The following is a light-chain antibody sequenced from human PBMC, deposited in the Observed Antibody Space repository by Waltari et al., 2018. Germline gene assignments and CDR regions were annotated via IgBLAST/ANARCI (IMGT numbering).Light chain of an antibody. CDR2: YVS. J-gene: IGLJ3*02. CDR3: CSFTSRSTWV. V-gene: IGLV2-14*01. CDR1: SRDVGGYNY. Sequence: QSALTQPASVSGSPGQSITISCTGTSRDVGGYNYVSWSQQHPGKVPKLLIFYVSHRPSGVSNRFSGSKSGNTASLTISGLQAEDESDYYCCSFTSRSTWVFGGGTKLTVL.